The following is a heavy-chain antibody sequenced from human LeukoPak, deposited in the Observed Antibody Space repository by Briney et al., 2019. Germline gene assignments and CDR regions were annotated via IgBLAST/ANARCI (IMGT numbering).Heavy chain of an antibody. CDR3: ARDGGYDFWSGYYQDY. CDR1: GFTFSSYW. D-gene: IGHD3-3*01. J-gene: IGHJ4*02. V-gene: IGHV3-74*01. Sequence: GGSLRLSCAASGFTFSSYWMHWVRQAPGKGLVWVSRINSDRSSTSYADSVKGRFTISRDNSKNTLYLQMNSLRAEDTAVYYCARDGGYDFWSGYYQDYWGQGTLVTVSS. CDR2: INSDRSST.